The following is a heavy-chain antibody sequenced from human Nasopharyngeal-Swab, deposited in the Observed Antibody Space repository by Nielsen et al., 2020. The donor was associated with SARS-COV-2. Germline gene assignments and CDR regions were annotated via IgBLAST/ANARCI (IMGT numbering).Heavy chain of an antibody. J-gene: IGHJ4*02. CDR1: GFTFSSYS. CDR2: IYYSGST. Sequence: ESLKISCAASGFTFSSYSMNWVRQAPGKGLEWIGSIYYSGSTYYNPSLKSRVTISVDTSKNQFSLKLSSVTAADTAVYYCARDYDRWLVFDYWGQGTLVTVSS. V-gene: IGHV4-39*07. CDR3: ARDYDRWLVFDY. D-gene: IGHD6-19*01.